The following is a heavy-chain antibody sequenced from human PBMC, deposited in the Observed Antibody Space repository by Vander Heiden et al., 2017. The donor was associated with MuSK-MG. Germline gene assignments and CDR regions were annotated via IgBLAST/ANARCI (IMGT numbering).Heavy chain of an antibody. D-gene: IGHD3-16*01. CDR2: ISSSSRTR. CDR1: GFTFSTYS. CDR3: ASAYRYTFDY. V-gene: IGHV3-48*01. J-gene: IGHJ4*02. Sequence: EVQLVESGGGLVQPVGSLRLPCAPSGFTFSTYSMNWVRQAPGKGLEWVSYISSSSRTRDDADSVKGRFTISRDNAKNSLNVKMTRLRADDTAVYDGASAYRYTFDYWGQGTMVTVFS.